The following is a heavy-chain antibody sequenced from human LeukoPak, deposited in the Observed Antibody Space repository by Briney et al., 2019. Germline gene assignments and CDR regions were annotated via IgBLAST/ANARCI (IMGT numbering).Heavy chain of an antibody. Sequence: SETLSLTCTVSGGSISGYYWSWIRRPPGKGLEWIGYIYYSGSTSYNPSLKSRVTISVDTSKNQFSLRLSSVTAADTAVYYCARADSSGYILTYWSQGTLVTVSP. D-gene: IGHD5-18*01. V-gene: IGHV4-59*01. CDR1: GGSISGYY. CDR3: ARADSSGYILTY. CDR2: IYYSGST. J-gene: IGHJ4*02.